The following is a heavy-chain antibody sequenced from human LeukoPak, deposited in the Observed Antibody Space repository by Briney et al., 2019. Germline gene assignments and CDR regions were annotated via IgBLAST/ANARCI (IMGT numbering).Heavy chain of an antibody. CDR1: GGSISGSY. V-gene: IGHV4-4*07. J-gene: IGHJ5*02. CDR3: ARGFCSGGSCCVFVT. CDR2: IYSSGST. Sequence: SETLSLTCTVSGGSISGSYWSWIRQPPGKGLEWIGRIYSSGSTNYNPSLKSRVTMSVDTSKNQVSLKLNSVTAADTAVYYCARGFCSGGSCCVFVTWGQGALGTVSS. D-gene: IGHD2-15*01.